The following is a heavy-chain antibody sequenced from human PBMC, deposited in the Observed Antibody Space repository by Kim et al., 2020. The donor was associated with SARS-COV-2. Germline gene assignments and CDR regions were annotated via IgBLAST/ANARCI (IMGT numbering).Heavy chain of an antibody. J-gene: IGHJ4*02. CDR2: IYYSGST. V-gene: IGHV4-39*01. D-gene: IGHD4-17*01. Sequence: GKGLEWIGSIYYSGSTYYNPSLKSRVTISVDTSKNQFSLKLSSVTAADTAVYYCARHLSVTTVTNYFDYWGQGTLVTVSS. CDR3: ARHLSVTTVTNYFDY.